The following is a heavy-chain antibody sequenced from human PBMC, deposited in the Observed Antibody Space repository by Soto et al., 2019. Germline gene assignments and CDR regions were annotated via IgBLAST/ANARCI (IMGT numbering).Heavy chain of an antibody. D-gene: IGHD3-22*01. V-gene: IGHV1-18*01. Sequence: ASVKVSCKSSGYTFTSYGISCVRQAPGQGLEWMGWISAYNGNTNYAQKLQGRVTMTTDTSTSTAYMELRSLRSDDTAVYYCARDLLDYYDSSGNWFDPWGQGTLVTVSS. J-gene: IGHJ5*02. CDR2: ISAYNGNT. CDR3: ARDLLDYYDSSGNWFDP. CDR1: GYTFTSYG.